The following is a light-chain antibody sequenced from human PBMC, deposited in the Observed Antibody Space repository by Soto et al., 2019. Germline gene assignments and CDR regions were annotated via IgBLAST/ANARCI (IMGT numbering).Light chain of an antibody. J-gene: IGKJ1*01. CDR2: DAS. CDR3: QQYGTSTGT. Sequence: EIVMTQSPGTLSVSPGERATLSCGASESVSSNYLAWYQQKPGQAPRLLIYDASSRAPGIPDRFSGSGSGTDLALTISRLEPEDFAVYYCQQYGTSTGTFGQGTKV. CDR1: ESVSSNY. V-gene: IGKV3-20*01.